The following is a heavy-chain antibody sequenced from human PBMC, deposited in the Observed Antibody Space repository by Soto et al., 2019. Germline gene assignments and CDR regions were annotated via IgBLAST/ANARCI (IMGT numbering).Heavy chain of an antibody. V-gene: IGHV3-7*01. CDR2: IKQDGSEK. CDR1: GFTFSSYW. Sequence: PGEALKISCAASGFTFSSYWMSWVRQAPGKGLEWVANIKQDGSEKYYVDSVKGRFTISRDNAKNSLYLQMNSLRAEDTAVYYCARDYGDYPMYYFDYWGKGSLVTVSS. D-gene: IGHD4-17*01. J-gene: IGHJ4*02. CDR3: ARDYGDYPMYYFDY.